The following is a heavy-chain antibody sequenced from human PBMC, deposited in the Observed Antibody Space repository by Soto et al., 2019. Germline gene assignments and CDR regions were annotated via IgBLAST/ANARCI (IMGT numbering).Heavy chain of an antibody. Sequence: GESLKISCTGVGYSFTSYWIGWVRQLPGKGLEWMGIIYPGDSDTRYSPSFQGQVTISADKSITTAYLQWSSLKASDTAMYYCARGYCTTTICDTWFDPWGNGTMGTVS. V-gene: IGHV5-51*01. CDR1: GYSFTSYW. J-gene: IGHJ5*02. D-gene: IGHD2-2*01. CDR2: IYPGDSDT. CDR3: ARGYCTTTICDTWFDP.